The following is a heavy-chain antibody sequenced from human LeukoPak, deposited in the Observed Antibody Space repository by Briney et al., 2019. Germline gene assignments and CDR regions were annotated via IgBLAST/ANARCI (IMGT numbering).Heavy chain of an antibody. CDR3: AKYYYDSSRYQAFDY. CDR1: GFTFSSYA. J-gene: IGHJ4*02. CDR2: ISGSGGST. D-gene: IGHD3-22*01. V-gene: IGHV3-23*01. Sequence: PGGSLRLSCAASGFTFSSYAMSWVRQAPGKGLEWVSAISGSGGSTYYADAVKGRFTISRDNSTNTLYLQMNGLRAEDTAVYYCAKYYYDSSRYQAFDYWGQGTLVTVSS.